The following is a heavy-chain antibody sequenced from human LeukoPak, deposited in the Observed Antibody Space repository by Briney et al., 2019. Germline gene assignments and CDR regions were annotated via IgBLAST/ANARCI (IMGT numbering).Heavy chain of an antibody. Sequence: GRSLSLSCSPSGLTVTTSPTHWARQGPGKGLEYVSAISGNVVNASHADSVKDRFFTSRDNSKNTLYIQMRSLRTEDTALYYCVKGFDSSWSNWFDVWGQGTLVTVSS. V-gene: IGHV3-64*03. CDR2: ISGNVVNA. D-gene: IGHD3-22*01. J-gene: IGHJ5*02. CDR1: GLTVTTSP. CDR3: VKGFDSSWSNWFDV.